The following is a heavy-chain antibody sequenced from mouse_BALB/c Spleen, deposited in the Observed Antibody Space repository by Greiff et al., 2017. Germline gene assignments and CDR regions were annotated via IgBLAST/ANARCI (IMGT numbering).Heavy chain of an antibody. D-gene: IGHD2-10*02. CDR2: IYPGDGDT. CDR3: AQGYGNYGWFAY. J-gene: IGHJ3*01. Sequence: QVQLQQSGAELARPGASVKLSCKASGYTFTSYWMQWVKQRPGQGLEWIGAIYPGDGDTRYTQKFKGKATLTADKSSSTAYMQLSSLASEDSAVYYCAQGYGNYGWFAYWGQGTLVTVSA. V-gene: IGHV1-87*01. CDR1: GYTFTSYW.